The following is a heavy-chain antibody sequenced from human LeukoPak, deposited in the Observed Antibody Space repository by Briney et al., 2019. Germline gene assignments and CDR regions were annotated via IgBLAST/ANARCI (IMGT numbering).Heavy chain of an antibody. Sequence: GGSLRLSCTASGFTFSSYSMNWVRQAPGKGLEWVSSISSSSSYIYYADSVKGRFTISRDSSRNTLHLQMNSLRAEDTALYYCASDLSATVVALSYYWGQGTLVTVSS. J-gene: IGHJ4*02. D-gene: IGHD2-15*01. CDR1: GFTFSSYS. V-gene: IGHV3-21*01. CDR2: ISSSSSYI. CDR3: ASDLSATVVALSYY.